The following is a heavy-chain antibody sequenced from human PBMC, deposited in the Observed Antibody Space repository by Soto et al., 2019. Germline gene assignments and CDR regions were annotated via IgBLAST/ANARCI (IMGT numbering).Heavy chain of an antibody. CDR2: INPFSGGA. V-gene: IGHV1-2*02. Sequence: ASVKVSCKTSGYTFTDHYVHWVRQAPGQGLEWLGWINPFSGGAKYPQRFKDKVSMTADTSISTVYMYLTSLTSDDTAIYYCARSSGTYSLDFWGQGTLVTVSS. D-gene: IGHD3-10*01. CDR1: GYTFTDHY. J-gene: IGHJ4*02. CDR3: ARSSGTYSLDF.